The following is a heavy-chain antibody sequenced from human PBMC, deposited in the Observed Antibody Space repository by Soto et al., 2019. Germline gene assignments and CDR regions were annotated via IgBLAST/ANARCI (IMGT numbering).Heavy chain of an antibody. CDR1: GGSISSGGYY. Sequence: PSETLSLTCTVSGGSISSGGYYWSWIRQHPGKGLEWIGYIYYSGSTYYNPSLKSRVTISVDTSKNQFSLKLSSVTAADTAVYYCAREHVVAAAGTDWFDPWAREPWSPCP. CDR3: AREHVVAAAGTDWFDP. V-gene: IGHV4-31*03. J-gene: IGHJ5*02. CDR2: IYYSGST. D-gene: IGHD6-13*01.